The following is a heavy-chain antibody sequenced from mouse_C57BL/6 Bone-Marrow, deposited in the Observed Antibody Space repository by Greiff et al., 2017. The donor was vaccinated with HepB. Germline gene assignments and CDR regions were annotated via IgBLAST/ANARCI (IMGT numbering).Heavy chain of an antibody. CDR1: GYTFTSYW. D-gene: IGHD2-1*01. Sequence: VQLQQSGAELVMPGASVKLSCKASGYTFTSYWMHWVKQRPGQGLEWIGEIDPSDSYTNYNQKFKGKSTLTVDKSSSTAYMQLSSLTSEDSAVYYCARRYGNYFYAMDYWGQGTSVTVSS. J-gene: IGHJ4*01. CDR3: ARRYGNYFYAMDY. V-gene: IGHV1-69*01. CDR2: IDPSDSYT.